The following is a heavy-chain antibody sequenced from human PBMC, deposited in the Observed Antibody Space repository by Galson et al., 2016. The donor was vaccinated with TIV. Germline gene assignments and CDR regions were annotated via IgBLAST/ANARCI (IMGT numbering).Heavy chain of an antibody. D-gene: IGHD2-15*01. CDR3: ARELGLTSGDFDS. CDR1: GFSFSNYG. V-gene: IGHV3-33*01. Sequence: SLRLSCAASGFSFSNYGIHWVRQAPGKGLEWVAVVWFDGTNKYYADSVKGRFTISRDNSKNTRYLQMNSLRVEDTAVYYCARELGLTSGDFDSWGQGTLVTVSS. CDR2: VWFDGTNK. J-gene: IGHJ4*02.